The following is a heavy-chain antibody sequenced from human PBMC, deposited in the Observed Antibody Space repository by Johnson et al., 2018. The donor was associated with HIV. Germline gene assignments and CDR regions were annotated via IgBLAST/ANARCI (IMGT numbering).Heavy chain of an antibody. CDR3: TPLIQQLVRWPDAFDI. V-gene: IGHV3-15*01. D-gene: IGHD6-6*01. CDR2: IKSKTDGGTT. Sequence: VQLVESGGGLVKPGGSLRLSCAASGFTFSNAWMSWVRQAPGKGLEWVGRIKSKTDGGTTDYAAPVKGRFTISRYDSKNTLYLQMNSLKTEDTAVYYCTPLIQQLVRWPDAFDIWGQWTMVTVSS. CDR1: GFTFSNAW. J-gene: IGHJ3*02.